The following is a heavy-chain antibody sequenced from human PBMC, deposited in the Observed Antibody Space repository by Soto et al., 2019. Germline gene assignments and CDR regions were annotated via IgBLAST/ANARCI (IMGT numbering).Heavy chain of an antibody. D-gene: IGHD3-3*01. Sequence: GGSLRLSCAGSGFFFQNYAMHWVRLAPGKGLEWVAYIFYDGSNDNYAESVKGRFTVSRDNSEGMLYLQMNNLRVEDTGVYFCARAMTMTLARIFGMDVWGPGTTVTVSS. J-gene: IGHJ6*02. CDR3: ARAMTMTLARIFGMDV. CDR1: GFFFQNYA. V-gene: IGHV3-33*01. CDR2: IFYDGSND.